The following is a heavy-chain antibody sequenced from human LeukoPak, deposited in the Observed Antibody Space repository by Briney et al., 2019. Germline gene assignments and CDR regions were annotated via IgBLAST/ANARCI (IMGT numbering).Heavy chain of an antibody. D-gene: IGHD3-9*01. CDR3: AKENRPWVRYFDWPVGMDV. J-gene: IGHJ6*02. CDR2: ISYDGNNK. Sequence: GGSLRLSCVTSGITFSSYALHWVRQAPGKGLEWVAVISYDGNNKYYEDSVKGRFTISRDNSKNTLYLQMNSLRAEDTAVYFCAKENRPWVRYFDWPVGMDVWGQGTTVTVSS. V-gene: IGHV3-30-3*01. CDR1: GITFSSYA.